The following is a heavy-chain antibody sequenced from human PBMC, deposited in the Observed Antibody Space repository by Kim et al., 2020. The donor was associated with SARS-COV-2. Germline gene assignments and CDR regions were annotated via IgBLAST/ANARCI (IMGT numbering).Heavy chain of an antibody. J-gene: IGHJ6*02. Sequence: GGSLRLSCAASGFTFSSYAMHWVRQAPGKGLEWVAVIWYDGSNKYYADSVKGRFTISRDNSKNTLYLQMNSLRAEDTAVYYCAKDLLYSSGSYGMDVWGQGTTVTVSS. CDR3: AKDLLYSSGSYGMDV. CDR1: GFTFSSYA. D-gene: IGHD6-19*01. CDR2: IWYDGSNK. V-gene: IGHV3-33*06.